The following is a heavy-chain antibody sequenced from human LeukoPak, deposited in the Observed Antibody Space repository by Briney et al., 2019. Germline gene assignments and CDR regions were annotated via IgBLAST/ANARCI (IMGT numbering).Heavy chain of an antibody. CDR3: AREGTYYYDSSGYYYFDY. V-gene: IGHV3-30-3*01. CDR2: ISYDGSNK. J-gene: IGHJ4*02. CDR1: GFTFSSYA. Sequence: GGSLRPSCAASGFTFSSYAMHWVRQAPGKGLEGVAVISYDGSNKYYADSVKGRFTISRDNSKNTLYLQMNSLRAEDTAVYYCAREGTYYYDSSGYYYFDYWGQGTLVTVSS. D-gene: IGHD3-22*01.